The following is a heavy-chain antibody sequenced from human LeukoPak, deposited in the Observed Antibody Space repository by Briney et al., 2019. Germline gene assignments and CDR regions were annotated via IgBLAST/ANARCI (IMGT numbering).Heavy chain of an antibody. J-gene: IGHJ6*03. CDR2: IYYSGST. CDR1: GGSISSGGYY. V-gene: IGHV4-31*03. Sequence: SETLSLTCTVSGGSISSGGYYWSWIRQHPGKGLEWIGYIYYSGSTYYNPSLKSRVTISVDTSKNQFSLKLSSVTAADTAVYYCARRGKIFGVVIPRGYYYYMDVWGKGTTVTVSS. D-gene: IGHD3-3*01. CDR3: ARRGKIFGVVIPRGYYYYMDV.